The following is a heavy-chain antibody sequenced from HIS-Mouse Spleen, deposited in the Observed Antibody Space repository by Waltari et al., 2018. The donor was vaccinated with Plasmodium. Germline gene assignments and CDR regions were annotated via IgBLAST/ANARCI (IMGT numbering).Heavy chain of an antibody. CDR1: INA. J-gene: IGHJ4*02. Sequence: INAEYMGRQAPGKGLEWVAVISYDGSNKYYADSVKGRFTISRDNSKNTLYLQMNSLRAEDTAVYYCARSHFRFLEWLFDYWGQGTLVTVSS. CDR2: ISYDGSNK. CDR3: ARSHFRFLEWLFDY. V-gene: IGHV3-30*04. D-gene: IGHD3-3*01.